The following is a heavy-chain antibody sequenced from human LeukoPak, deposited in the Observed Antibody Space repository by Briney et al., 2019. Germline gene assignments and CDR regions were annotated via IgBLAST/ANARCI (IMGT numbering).Heavy chain of an antibody. CDR1: GGTFSSYA. Sequence: SVKVSRKASGGTFSSYAISWVRQAPGQGLEWMGGIIPIFGTANYAQKFQGRVTITTDESTSTAYMELSSLRSEDTAVYYCARDPGGYSYGYGLYYMDVWGKGTTVTVSS. D-gene: IGHD5-18*01. CDR2: IIPIFGTA. V-gene: IGHV1-69*05. CDR3: ARDPGGYSYGYGLYYMDV. J-gene: IGHJ6*03.